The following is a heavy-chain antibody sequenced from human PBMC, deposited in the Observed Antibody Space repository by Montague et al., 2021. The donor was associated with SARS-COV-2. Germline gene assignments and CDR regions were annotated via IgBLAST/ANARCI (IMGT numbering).Heavy chain of an antibody. V-gene: IGHV4-34*01. J-gene: IGHJ4*02. CDR2: INHRGTS. CDR1: GGSFSDYY. D-gene: IGHD3-22*01. Sequence: LSLTCAVYGGSFSDYYWSWIRQPPGKGLEWIGEINHRGTSNYNPSLKSRVSISVDTSKNQFSLYLGSVTAADTAVYYCARGRQHFNMIVVVMTGGEYYFDYWAQGTLVTVSS. CDR3: ARGRQHFNMIVVVMTGGEYYFDY.